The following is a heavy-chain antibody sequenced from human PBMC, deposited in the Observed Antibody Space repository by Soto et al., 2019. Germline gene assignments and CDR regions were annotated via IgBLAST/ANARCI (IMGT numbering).Heavy chain of an antibody. D-gene: IGHD3-10*01. J-gene: IGHJ6*02. V-gene: IGHV4-34*01. CDR2: INHSGST. Sequence: SETLSLTCAVYGGSFSGYYWSWIRQPPGKGLEWIGEINHSGSTNYNPSLKSRVTISVDTSKNQFSLKLSSVTAADTAVYYCARERHRRSSGRRSRYYYYGMDVWGQGTTVTVSS. CDR1: GGSFSGYY. CDR3: ARERHRRSSGRRSRYYYYGMDV.